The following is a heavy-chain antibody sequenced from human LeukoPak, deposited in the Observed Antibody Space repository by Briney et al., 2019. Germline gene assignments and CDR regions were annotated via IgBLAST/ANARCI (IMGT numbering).Heavy chain of an antibody. J-gene: IGHJ4*02. CDR1: GGSVSSYY. CDR2: IYYSGST. CDR3: ARYSSGFIDY. V-gene: IGHV4-59*02. D-gene: IGHD5-18*01. Sequence: SETLSLTCSVSGGSVSSYYWSWIRQPPGKGLEWIGCIYYSGSTNYNPSLNSRVTISIDTSKNQFSLKLSSVTAADTAIYYCARYSSGFIDYWGQGTLVTVSS.